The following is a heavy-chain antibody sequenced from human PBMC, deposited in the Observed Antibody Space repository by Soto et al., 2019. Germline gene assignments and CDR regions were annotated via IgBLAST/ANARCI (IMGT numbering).Heavy chain of an antibody. CDR3: ARVRARGYCSSTSCYTMTNLDAFDI. V-gene: IGHV4-30-2*01. Sequence: QLQLQESGSGLVKPSQTLSLTCAVSGGSISSGGYSWSWIRQPPGKGLEWIGYIYHSGSTYYNPSLKSRVTISVDRSKNQFSLKLSSVTAADTAVYYCARVRARGYCSSTSCYTMTNLDAFDIWGQGTMVTVSS. D-gene: IGHD2-2*02. J-gene: IGHJ3*02. CDR1: GGSISSGGYS. CDR2: IYHSGST.